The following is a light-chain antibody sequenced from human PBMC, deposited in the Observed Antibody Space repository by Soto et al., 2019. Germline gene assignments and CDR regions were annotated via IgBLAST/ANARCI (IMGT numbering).Light chain of an antibody. V-gene: IGLV1-44*01. CDR1: SSNIGSHT. J-gene: IGLJ2*01. CDR2: RNT. CDR3: AAWDDSLNGVV. Sequence: QSVLPQPPSASGTPGQTIAISCSGGSSNIGSHTVNWYQQLPGTAPRLLIYRNTPLPSGVPARFSGSKSGTSASLAITGLQSEYEGDYYCAAWDDSLNGVVFGGGTKVTVL.